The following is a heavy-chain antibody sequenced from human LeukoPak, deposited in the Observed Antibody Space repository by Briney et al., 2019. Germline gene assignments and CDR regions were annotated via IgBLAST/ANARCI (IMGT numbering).Heavy chain of an antibody. CDR2: INWKGDNP. Sequence: GGSLRLSCEASGFTFEDYGMTWVRQRPGKGLEYVCEINWKGDNPVYENSLRGRFTISRDNAKNSVYLQMSSLRVDDTAFYYCARRSVAGATTGYYYDSWGQGTLVTVSS. CDR1: GFTFEDYG. J-gene: IGHJ4*02. D-gene: IGHD1-26*01. V-gene: IGHV3-20*04. CDR3: ARRSVAGATTGYYYDS.